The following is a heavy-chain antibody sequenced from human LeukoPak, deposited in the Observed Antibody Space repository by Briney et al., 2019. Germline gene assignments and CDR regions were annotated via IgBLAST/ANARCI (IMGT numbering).Heavy chain of an antibody. V-gene: IGHV3-21*01. CDR1: GFTFSSYS. Sequence: GGSLRLSCAASGFTFSSYSMNWVRQAPGKGLGWVSSISSSSSYIYYADSVKGRFTISRDNAKNSLYLQMNSLRAEDTAVYYCARDKSSSWYETYDYWGQGTLVTVSS. CDR2: ISSSSSYI. J-gene: IGHJ4*02. D-gene: IGHD6-13*01. CDR3: ARDKSSSWYETYDY.